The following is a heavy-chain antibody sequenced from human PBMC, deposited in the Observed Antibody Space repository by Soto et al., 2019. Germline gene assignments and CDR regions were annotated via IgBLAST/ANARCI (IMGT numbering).Heavy chain of an antibody. V-gene: IGHV1-8*01. Sequence: ASVKVSCKASGYTFTSYDINWVRQATGQGLEWMGWMNPNSGNTGYAQKFQGRVTMTRNTSISTAYMELSSLRSEDTAVYYCARTNYYDTSGHPAWFDPWGQGTLVTVSS. CDR2: MNPNSGNT. CDR3: ARTNYYDTSGHPAWFDP. CDR1: GYTFTSYD. J-gene: IGHJ5*02. D-gene: IGHD3-22*01.